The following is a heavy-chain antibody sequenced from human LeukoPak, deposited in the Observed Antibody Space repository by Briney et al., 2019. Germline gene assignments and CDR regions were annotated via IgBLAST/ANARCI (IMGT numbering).Heavy chain of an antibody. J-gene: IGHJ6*02. CDR1: GGSISSYY. CDR2: IYYSGST. V-gene: IGHV4-59*01. Sequence: SETLSLTCTVAGGSISSYYWSWIRQPPGKGQEWIGYIYYSGSTNYNPSLKSRVTISVDTSKNQFSLKLSSVTAADTAVYYCARVKDLSSSWYVAAPRRRQRGLDGMDVWGQGTTVTVSS. CDR3: ARVKDLSSSWYVAAPRRRQRGLDGMDV. D-gene: IGHD6-13*01.